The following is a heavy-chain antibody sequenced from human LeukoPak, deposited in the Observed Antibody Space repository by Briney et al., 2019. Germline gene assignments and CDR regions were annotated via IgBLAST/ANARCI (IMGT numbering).Heavy chain of an antibody. CDR3: ARDQGDCTKGVCYSFDY. V-gene: IGHV4-59*01. CDR1: GVSISSYY. J-gene: IGHJ4*02. D-gene: IGHD2-8*01. Sequence: SETLSLTCTVSGVSISSYYWSWIRQPPGKGLEWIGYIYYSGSTNYNPSLKSRFTISVDTSKNQLSLKLSSVTAADTAVYYCARDQGDCTKGVCYSFDYWAQGTRVTVSS. CDR2: IYYSGST.